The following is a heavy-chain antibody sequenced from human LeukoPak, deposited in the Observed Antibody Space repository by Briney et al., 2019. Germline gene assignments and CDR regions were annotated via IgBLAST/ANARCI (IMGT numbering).Heavy chain of an antibody. Sequence: GGSLRLSCTASGFIFSNHGMNWVRQAPGKGLEWISYISSTSSDIYYLDSVKGRFTISRDNAKNSLYLQMNSLRAEDTAVYYCARGGYSYEFDYWGQGTLVTVSS. V-gene: IGHV3-21*05. J-gene: IGHJ4*02. CDR1: GFIFSNHG. D-gene: IGHD5-18*01. CDR2: ISSTSSDI. CDR3: ARGGYSYEFDY.